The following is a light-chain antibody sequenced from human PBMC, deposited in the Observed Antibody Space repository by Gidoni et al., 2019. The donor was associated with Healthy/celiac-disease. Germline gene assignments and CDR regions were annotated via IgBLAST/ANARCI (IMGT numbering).Light chain of an antibody. J-gene: IGKJ4*01. CDR3: QHQGT. V-gene: IGKV1-39*01. Sequence: DIQMTQSPSSLSASVGDRVTITCRASQSISRYLNWYQQKPGKAPKLLIYAASSLQSGVPSRFSGSGSGTDFTLTISSLQPEDFATYYCQHQGTFGGGTKVEIK. CDR2: AAS. CDR1: QSISRY.